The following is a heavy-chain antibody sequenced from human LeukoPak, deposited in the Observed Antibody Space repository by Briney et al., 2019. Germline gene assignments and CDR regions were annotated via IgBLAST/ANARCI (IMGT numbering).Heavy chain of an antibody. CDR1: GGSISSSY. D-gene: IGHD2-15*01. Sequence: SETLSLTCTVSGGSISSSYWNWIRHSAGKGLEWIGRIYTSGSTHYNPSLESRITMSIDTSKNQFSLNLRSVTAADTAVYYCARHDVVSRAFDIWGPGTMVTVSS. V-gene: IGHV4-4*07. J-gene: IGHJ3*02. CDR2: IYTSGST. CDR3: ARHDVVSRAFDI.